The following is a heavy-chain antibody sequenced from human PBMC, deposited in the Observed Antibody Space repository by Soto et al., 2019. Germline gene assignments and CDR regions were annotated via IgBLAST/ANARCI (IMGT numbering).Heavy chain of an antibody. CDR1: RFTFSDYF. Sequence: GGSLRLSCAASRFTFSDYFMLWIRQAPGKGLEWVSYISRTGTTRHYADSVKGRLTISRDNAKNSLYLQMNSLRAEDTAVYYCVRESLIWELTGGLEYWGQGTLVTVSS. D-gene: IGHD1-26*01. CDR2: ISRTGTTR. V-gene: IGHV3-11*01. CDR3: VRESLIWELTGGLEY. J-gene: IGHJ4*02.